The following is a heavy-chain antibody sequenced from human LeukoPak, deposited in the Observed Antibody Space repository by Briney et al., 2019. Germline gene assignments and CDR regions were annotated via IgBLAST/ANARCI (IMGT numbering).Heavy chain of an antibody. Sequence: SETLSLTCTVSGGSISSGSDYWSWIRQPAGKGLEWIGRIYTSGRTNYNPSLKSRVTISVDTSKNQFSLKLSSVTAADTAVYYCARGVRGSGSFDYWGQGTLVTVSS. CDR2: IYTSGRT. CDR1: GGSISSGSDY. J-gene: IGHJ4*02. CDR3: ARGVRGSGSFDY. V-gene: IGHV4-61*02. D-gene: IGHD3-10*01.